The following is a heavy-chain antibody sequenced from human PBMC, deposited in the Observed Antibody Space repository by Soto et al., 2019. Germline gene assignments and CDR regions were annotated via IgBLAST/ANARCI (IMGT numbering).Heavy chain of an antibody. CDR2: ISSSSSTI. Sequence: PGGSLRLSCAASGFTFSSYSMNWVRQAPGKGLEWVSYISSSSSTIYYADSVKGRFTISRDNAKNSLYLQMNSLRDEDTAVYYCATGDYYDSSGYYPFDYWGQGTLVTVSS. J-gene: IGHJ4*02. CDR1: GFTFSSYS. CDR3: ATGDYYDSSGYYPFDY. V-gene: IGHV3-48*02. D-gene: IGHD3-22*01.